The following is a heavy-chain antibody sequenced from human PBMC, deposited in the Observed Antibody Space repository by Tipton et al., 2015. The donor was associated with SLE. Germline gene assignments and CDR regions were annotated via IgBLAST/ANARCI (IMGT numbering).Heavy chain of an antibody. CDR1: GFAFSDHW. Sequence: SLRLSCAASGFAFSDHWVNWVRLAPGKGLEWVANINRDGSEQYYPDSVRGRFTISRDNAKSSAHLQMSSLRAEDTAEYYCAKDSGRSGLDYWGQGTLVSVTS. J-gene: IGHJ4*02. D-gene: IGHD3-10*01. V-gene: IGHV3-7*03. CDR3: AKDSGRSGLDY. CDR2: INRDGSEQ.